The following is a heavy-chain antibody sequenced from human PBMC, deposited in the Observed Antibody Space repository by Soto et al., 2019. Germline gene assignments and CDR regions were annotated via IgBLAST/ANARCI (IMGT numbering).Heavy chain of an antibody. J-gene: IGHJ4*02. CDR3: ARLPPLPGIATPGAGVGY. D-gene: IGHD6-13*01. V-gene: IGHV3-48*01. Sequence: GGSLRLPCAASGFTFSSYGMNWVRQAPGKGLEWISYISSGSSTIYYADSVKGRFTISRDNAKNSLYLQMNSLRAEDTAVYYCARLPPLPGIATPGAGVGYWGQGTLVTVSS. CDR1: GFTFSSYG. CDR2: ISSGSSTI.